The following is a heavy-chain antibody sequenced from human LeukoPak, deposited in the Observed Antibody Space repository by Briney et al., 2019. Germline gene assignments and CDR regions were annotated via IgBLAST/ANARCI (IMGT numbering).Heavy chain of an antibody. D-gene: IGHD3-22*01. V-gene: IGHV3-53*01. CDR1: GFTVSSNY. J-gene: IGHJ3*02. Sequence: GGSLRLSCAASGFTVSSNYMSWVRQAPGKGLEWVSVIYSGGSTYYADSVKGRFTISRDNSKNTLYLQMNSLRAEDTAVYYCAKDPVVVIHDAFDIWGQGTMVTVSS. CDR2: IYSGGST. CDR3: AKDPVVVIHDAFDI.